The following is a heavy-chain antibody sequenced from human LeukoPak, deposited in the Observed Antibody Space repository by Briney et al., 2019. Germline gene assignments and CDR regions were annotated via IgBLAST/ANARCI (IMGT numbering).Heavy chain of an antibody. CDR3: ARGVAGYGPYDY. D-gene: IGHD5-12*01. J-gene: IGHJ4*02. CDR2: INYSGTT. V-gene: IGHV4-59*01. Sequence: SETLSLTCTVSGGSISSYYWSWIRQPPGKGLEWIGYINYSGTTNYNPSLKSRVTISVDTSKNQFSLKLSSVTAADTAVYYCARGVAGYGPYDYWGQGTLVTVSS. CDR1: GGSISSYY.